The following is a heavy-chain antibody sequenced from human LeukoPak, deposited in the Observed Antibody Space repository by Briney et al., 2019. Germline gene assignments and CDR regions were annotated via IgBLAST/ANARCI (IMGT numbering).Heavy chain of an antibody. J-gene: IGHJ4*02. Sequence: GGSLRLSCSMSGFDFENYAMYWVRQAPGKGLEWVSGISWNSRSIAYADSVKGRFTISRDNAKNSLYLQMNSLRAEDMALYYCAKEGSSWSTFDYWGQGTLVTVSS. CDR3: AKEGSSWSTFDY. D-gene: IGHD6-13*01. V-gene: IGHV3-9*03. CDR2: ISWNSRSI. CDR1: GFDFENYA.